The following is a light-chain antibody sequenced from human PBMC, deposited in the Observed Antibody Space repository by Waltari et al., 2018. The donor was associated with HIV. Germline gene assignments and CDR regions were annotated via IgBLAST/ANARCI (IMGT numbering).Light chain of an antibody. J-gene: IGKJ1*01. Sequence: EIALTQSPGTLALSPGERATLSCRASQSVSSSFLAWYQQKPGQAPRLLIYGASSGSGTDFTLTISRLEPEDFAVYFCQQYDNSATWTFGQGTKVEIQ. CDR2: GAS. CDR3: QQYDNSATWT. CDR1: QSVSSSF. V-gene: IGKV3-20*01.